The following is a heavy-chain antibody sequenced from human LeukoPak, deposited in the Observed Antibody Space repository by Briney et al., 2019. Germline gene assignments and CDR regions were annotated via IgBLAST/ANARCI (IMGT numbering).Heavy chain of an antibody. Sequence: GASVKVSCKASGYTFTGYYMHWVRQAPGQGLEWMGWINPNSGGTNYAQKFQGRVTMTRDTSISTAYMELSRLRSDDTAVYYCARGAAYCSSTSCPRAFDIWGQGTMVTVSS. CDR3: ARGAAYCSSTSCPRAFDI. J-gene: IGHJ3*02. CDR1: GYTFTGYY. D-gene: IGHD2-2*01. V-gene: IGHV1-2*02. CDR2: INPNSGGT.